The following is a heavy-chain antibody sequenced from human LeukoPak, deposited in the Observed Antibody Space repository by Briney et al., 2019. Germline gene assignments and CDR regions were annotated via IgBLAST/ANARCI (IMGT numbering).Heavy chain of an antibody. CDR2: IYYSGRT. V-gene: IGHV4-39*02. Sequence: SETLSLTCTVSGGSISSSSYYWGWIRQPPGKGLEWIGSIYYSGRTYYNPSLKSRVTISVDLSKNQFSLKLTSVTAADTAVYYCAREPSDAEYYFDYWGQGTLVTVSS. D-gene: IGHD3-10*01. CDR1: GGSISSSSYY. J-gene: IGHJ4*02. CDR3: AREPSDAEYYFDY.